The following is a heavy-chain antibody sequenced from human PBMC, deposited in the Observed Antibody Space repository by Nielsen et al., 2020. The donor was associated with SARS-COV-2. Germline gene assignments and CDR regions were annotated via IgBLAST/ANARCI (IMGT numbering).Heavy chain of an antibody. D-gene: IGHD1-26*01. V-gene: IGHV1-69*04. J-gene: IGHJ3*02. CDR2: IIPILGIA. CDR1: GGTFSSYA. CDR3: ARDSFTWELPGGWAFDI. Sequence: SVKVSCKASGGTFSSYAISWVRQAPGQGLEWMGRIIPILGIANYAQKFQGRVTITADKSTSTAYMEPSSLRSEDTAVYYCARDSFTWELPGGWAFDIWGQGTMVTVSS.